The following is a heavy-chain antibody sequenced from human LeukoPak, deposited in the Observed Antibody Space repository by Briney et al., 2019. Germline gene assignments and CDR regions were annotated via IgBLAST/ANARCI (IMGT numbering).Heavy chain of an antibody. J-gene: IGHJ4*02. CDR1: GFTFSSYS. Sequence: PGGSLRLSCAASGFTFSSYSMNWVRQAPGKGLEWVSSISSSSNYIYYADSVKGRFTISRDNAKNSLYLQMNSLRAEDTAIYYCAKRNTMVRGGPCFDYWGQGLLVTVSS. CDR2: ISSSSNYI. V-gene: IGHV3-21*04. CDR3: AKRNTMVRGGPCFDY. D-gene: IGHD3-10*01.